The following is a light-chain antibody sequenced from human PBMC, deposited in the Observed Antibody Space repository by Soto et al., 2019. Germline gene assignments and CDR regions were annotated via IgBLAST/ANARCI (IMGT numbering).Light chain of an antibody. CDR3: QQSYSTPFT. V-gene: IGKV1-39*01. J-gene: IGKJ4*01. CDR2: SAS. CDR1: QSIRSY. Sequence: DIQMTQSPSSLSASVGDRVTITCRASQSIRSYLNWYQQKPGKAPKLLIYSASSLQSGVPSRFSGSGSGTDFTLTISSLQPEDFATFYCQQSYSTPFTFGGGTRVEI.